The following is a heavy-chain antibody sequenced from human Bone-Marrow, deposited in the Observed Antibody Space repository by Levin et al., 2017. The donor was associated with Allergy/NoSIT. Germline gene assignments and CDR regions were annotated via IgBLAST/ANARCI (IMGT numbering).Heavy chain of an antibody. CDR1: GFTFSSYG. V-gene: IGHV3-33*01. Sequence: HSGGSLRLSCAASGFTFSSYGMHWVRQAPGKGLEWVAVIWYDGSNRYYADSVKGRFTISRDNPKNTLYLQMNSLRAEDTAVYYCARDYYDSSGQMGWFDPWGQGTLVTVSS. J-gene: IGHJ5*02. D-gene: IGHD3-22*01. CDR2: IWYDGSNR. CDR3: ARDYYDSSGQMGWFDP.